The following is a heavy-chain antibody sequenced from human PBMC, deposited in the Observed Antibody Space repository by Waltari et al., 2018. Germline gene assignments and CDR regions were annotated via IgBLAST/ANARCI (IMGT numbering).Heavy chain of an antibody. CDR2: FPPLSSST. CDR3: PTVRAPISF. V-gene: IGHV1-2*07. J-gene: IGHJ4*02. D-gene: IGHD2-21*01. Sequence: QVQLVQSGAEVKKPGASVKVSCKAAGYNFTGYYMHWVRQAPGQGLAWMSLFPPLSSSTLSAPPLQGRVPLPPHTSLSTAYLALSSLCSAVPAVYSSPTVRAPISFWGQGTLVTVSS. CDR1: GYNFTGYY.